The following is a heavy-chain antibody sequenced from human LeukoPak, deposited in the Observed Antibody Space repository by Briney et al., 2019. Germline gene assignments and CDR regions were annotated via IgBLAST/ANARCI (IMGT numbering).Heavy chain of an antibody. V-gene: IGHV3-23*01. CDR3: ARDSYSRTWTEYFHH. D-gene: IGHD6-13*01. CDR1: GFTFSNYA. J-gene: IGHJ1*01. Sequence: GGSLRLSCVASGFTFSNYAMSWVRQAPGKGLEWVSHISDNGASTFYADSVKGRFTISRDNSKNTLYLQMNSLRAEDTAVYYCARDSYSRTWTEYFHHWGQGTLVTVSS. CDR2: ISDNGAST.